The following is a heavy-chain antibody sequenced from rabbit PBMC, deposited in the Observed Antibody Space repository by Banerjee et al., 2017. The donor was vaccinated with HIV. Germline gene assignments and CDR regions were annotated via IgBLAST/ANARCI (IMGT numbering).Heavy chain of an antibody. CDR3: ARAGGFENYFNL. V-gene: IGHV1S45*01. CDR1: GFSFSSSYW. J-gene: IGHJ4*01. D-gene: IGHD1-1*01. Sequence: QEQLEESGGGLVQPEGTLTLTCTASGFSFSSSYWICWVRQAPGKGLEWIGCIYAGSTGSTYYARWAKGRFTISKTSSTTVTLQMTSLAAADTATYFCARAGGFENYFNLWGPGTLVTVS. CDR2: IYAGSTGST.